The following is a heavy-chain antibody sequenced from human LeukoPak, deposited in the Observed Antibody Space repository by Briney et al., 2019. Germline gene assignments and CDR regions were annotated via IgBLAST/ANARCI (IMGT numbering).Heavy chain of an antibody. CDR2: IYFSGST. D-gene: IGHD2-21*01. J-gene: IGHJ4*02. CDR1: GGSISSSSYY. CDR3: ARGRALFD. Sequence: SETLSLTCTVSGGSISSSSYYWGWIRQPPGKGLEWIGNIYFSGSTYYNPSLKSRVTISVDTSKNQFSLKLSSVTAADTAVYYCARGRALFDWGQGTLVTVSS. V-gene: IGHV4-39*07.